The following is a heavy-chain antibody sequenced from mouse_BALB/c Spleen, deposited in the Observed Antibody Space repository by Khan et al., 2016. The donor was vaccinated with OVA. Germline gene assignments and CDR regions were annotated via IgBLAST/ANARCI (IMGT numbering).Heavy chain of an antibody. D-gene: IGHD3-1*01. J-gene: IGHJ2*03. CDR1: GYSITSGYY. Sequence: EVQLQESGPGLVKPSQSLSLTCSVTGYSITSGYYWNWIRQFPGNKLEWMGYISYDGSDNCNPSLKNRFSITRDTSKNQFFLKLKSVTTEDTTTKYCARGARATYYFDYWGQGTRLTVSS. V-gene: IGHV3-6*02. CDR3: ARGARATYYFDY. CDR2: ISYDGSD.